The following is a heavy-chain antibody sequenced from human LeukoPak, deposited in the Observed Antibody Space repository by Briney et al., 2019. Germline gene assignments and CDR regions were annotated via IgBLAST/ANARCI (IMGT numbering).Heavy chain of an antibody. CDR3: ARVIIAAAGGGSYGMDV. CDR1: GYTFTSYG. Sequence: ASVKVSCKASGYTFTSYGISWVRQAPGQGLEWMGWISAYNGNTNYAQNLQGRVSMTTDTSTNTAYMELRSLSSDDTAVYYCARVIIAAAGGGSYGMDVWGQGTTVTVSS. CDR2: ISAYNGNT. D-gene: IGHD6-13*01. J-gene: IGHJ6*02. V-gene: IGHV1-18*01.